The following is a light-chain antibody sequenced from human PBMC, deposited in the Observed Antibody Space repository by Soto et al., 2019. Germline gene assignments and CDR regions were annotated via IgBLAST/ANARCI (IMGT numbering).Light chain of an antibody. CDR2: YNN. V-gene: IGLV1-51*01. CDR3: GTWDSSLSAWG. CDR1: SSNIGNNY. Sequence: QSVLTQPPSVSAAPGQKVTISCSGSSSNIGNNYVSWYQQLPGTAPKLLIYYNNKRPSGIPDRFSGSKSGTSATLGITGLQTGDEADYYCGTWDSSLSAWGFGGGTKLTVL. J-gene: IGLJ3*02.